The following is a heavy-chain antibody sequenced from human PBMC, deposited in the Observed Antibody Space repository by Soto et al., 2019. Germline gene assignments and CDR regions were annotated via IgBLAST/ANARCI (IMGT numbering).Heavy chain of an antibody. Sequence: SVKVSCKASGGTFSSYAISWVRQAPGQGLEWMGGIIPIFGTANYAQKFQGRVTITADESTSTAYMGLSSLRSEDTAVYYCAREQAVAGPLDYWGQGTLVTVSS. V-gene: IGHV1-69*13. CDR3: AREQAVAGPLDY. CDR1: GGTFSSYA. D-gene: IGHD6-19*01. J-gene: IGHJ4*02. CDR2: IIPIFGTA.